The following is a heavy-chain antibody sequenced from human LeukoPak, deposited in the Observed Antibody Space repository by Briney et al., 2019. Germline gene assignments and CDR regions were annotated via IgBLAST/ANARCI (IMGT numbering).Heavy chain of an antibody. J-gene: IGHJ4*02. V-gene: IGHV3-30*01. CDR1: GLTLSSFG. D-gene: IGHD6-13*01. Sequence: GGSLRLSCAASGLTLSSFGIHWVRQAPGKGLEWVAVISYDGSNKYYADSVKGRFTISRDNSRNTVWLQMNSLRVEDTAVYSCARFASAGVADSRIDYWGQGTIVTVSS. CDR3: ARFASAGVADSRIDY. CDR2: ISYDGSNK.